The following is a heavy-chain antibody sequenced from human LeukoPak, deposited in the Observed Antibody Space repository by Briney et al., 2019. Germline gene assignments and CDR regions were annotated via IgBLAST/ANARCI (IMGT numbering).Heavy chain of an antibody. CDR1: GYTFTGYY. J-gene: IGHJ5*02. CDR2: INPDRGGT. D-gene: IGHD3-22*01. Sequence: ASVKVSCKASGYTFTGYYIHWVRQAPGQGLEWMGWINPDRGGTTYAQKFQGRVTMTRDTSITTAYMELSRLRSDDTAVYYCARLGLVFSSGRRDWFDPWGQGTLVTVSS. CDR3: ARLGLVFSSGRRDWFDP. V-gene: IGHV1-2*02.